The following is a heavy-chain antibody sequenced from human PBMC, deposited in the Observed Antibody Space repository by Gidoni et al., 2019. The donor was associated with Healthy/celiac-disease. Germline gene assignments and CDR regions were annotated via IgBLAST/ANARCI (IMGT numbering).Heavy chain of an antibody. CDR2: IYYSGSP. V-gene: IGHV4-30-4*01. CDR3: ARGPGGYDILTGYYKSDAFDI. D-gene: IGHD3-9*01. Sequence: QVQLQESGPGLVKPSQTLSITCTVSGGSISSGDYYWSWIRQPPGKGLEWIGYIYYSGSPYYNPSLKSRVTISVDTSKNQFSLKLSSVTAADTAVYYCARGPGGYDILTGYYKSDAFDIWGQGTMVTVSS. J-gene: IGHJ3*02. CDR1: GGSISSGDYY.